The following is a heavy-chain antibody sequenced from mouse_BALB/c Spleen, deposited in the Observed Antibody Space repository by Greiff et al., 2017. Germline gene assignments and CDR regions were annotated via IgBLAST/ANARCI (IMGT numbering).Heavy chain of an antibody. Sequence: EVNVVESGGGLVKPGGSLKLSCAASGFTFSSYAMSWVRQTPEKRLEWVASISSGGSTYYPDSVKGRFTISRDNARNILYLQMSSLRSEDTAMYYCARDGYYEISYWGQGTSVTVSS. CDR1: GFTFSSYA. CDR2: ISSGGST. V-gene: IGHV5-6-5*01. D-gene: IGHD2-3*01. CDR3: ARDGYYEISY. J-gene: IGHJ4*01.